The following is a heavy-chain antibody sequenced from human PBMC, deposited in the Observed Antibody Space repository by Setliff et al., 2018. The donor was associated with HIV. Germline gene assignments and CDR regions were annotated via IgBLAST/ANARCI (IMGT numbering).Heavy chain of an antibody. J-gene: IGHJ5*02. CDR1: GFTFSGYS. CDR3: ARDLPGMAP. Sequence: ETLSLSCAASGFTFSGYSMNWVRQAPGKGLEWVSSISSNSGEIFYAESLKGRFTISRDNPKNSLYLQMNSLRAEDSAVYYCARDLPGMAPWGQGTLVTVSS. D-gene: IGHD6-13*01. V-gene: IGHV3-21*06. CDR2: ISSNSGEI.